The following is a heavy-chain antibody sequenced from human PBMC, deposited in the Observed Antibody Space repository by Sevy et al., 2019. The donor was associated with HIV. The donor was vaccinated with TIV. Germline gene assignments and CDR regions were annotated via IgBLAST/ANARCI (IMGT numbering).Heavy chain of an antibody. CDR1: GGSVSSSSHY. V-gene: IGHV4-39*01. J-gene: IGHJ3*01. Sequence: SETLSLTCTVSGGSVSSSSHYWGWMRQPPGKGLEWIGSIYYGGSTHFNPSLRSRVTIFVDTSKNQVSLKLSSVTAADTAVYLCARTPPFDAFDLWGQGTVVTVSS. CDR3: ARTPPFDAFDL. CDR2: IYYGGST.